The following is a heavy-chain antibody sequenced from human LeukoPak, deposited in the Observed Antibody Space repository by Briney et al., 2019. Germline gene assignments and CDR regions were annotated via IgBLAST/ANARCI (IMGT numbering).Heavy chain of an antibody. CDR3: ARIYSYGRDHDAFDI. Sequence: ASVKVSCKASGYTFTSYYMHWLRQAPGQGLEWMGIINPSGGSTSYAQKFQGRVTMTRDMSTSTVYMELSSLRSEDTAVYYCARIYSYGRDHDAFDIWGQGTMVTVSS. J-gene: IGHJ3*02. V-gene: IGHV1-46*01. D-gene: IGHD5-18*01. CDR2: INPSGGST. CDR1: GYTFTSYY.